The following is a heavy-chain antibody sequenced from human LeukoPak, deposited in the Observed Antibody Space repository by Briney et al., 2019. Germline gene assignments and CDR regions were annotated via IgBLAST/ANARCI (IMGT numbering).Heavy chain of an antibody. Sequence: ASVKVSCKASGGTFASYDINWVRQATGQGLEWMGWMNPNSGNTGYAQKFQGRVTMTRNTSISTAYMELSSLRSEDTAVYYCARAGSGSYYYYYYMDVWGKGTTVTVSS. CDR2: MNPNSGNT. V-gene: IGHV1-8*01. CDR1: GGTFASYD. J-gene: IGHJ6*03. D-gene: IGHD3-10*01. CDR3: ARAGSGSYYYYYYMDV.